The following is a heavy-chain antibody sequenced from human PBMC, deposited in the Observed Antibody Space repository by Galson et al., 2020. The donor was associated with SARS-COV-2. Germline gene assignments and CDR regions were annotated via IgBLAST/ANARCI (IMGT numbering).Heavy chain of an antibody. CDR1: GFTFSSYA. J-gene: IGHJ3*02. CDR3: AKHLNGGDCFHWGFAGCDHRFPFDGFDI. D-gene: IGHD2-21*02. Sequence: GGSLRLSCAASGFTFSSYAMSWVRQAPGKGLEWVSAISCSGGSTYYADSVKGRFTISRDNSKNSLYLQMNSLRAEDTAVYYCAKHLNGGDCFHWGFAGCDHRFPFDGFDIWGQGTMVTVSS. CDR2: ISCSGGST. V-gene: IGHV3-23*01.